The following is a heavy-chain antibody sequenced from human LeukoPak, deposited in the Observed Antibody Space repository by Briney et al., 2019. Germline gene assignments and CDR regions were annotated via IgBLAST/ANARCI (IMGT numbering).Heavy chain of an antibody. J-gene: IGHJ4*02. CDR2: ISGSGGST. V-gene: IGHV3-23*01. Sequence: GGSLRLSCAASGFTFSSYAMSWVRQAAGKGLEWVSAISGSGGSTYYADSVKGRFTISRDNSKNTLYLQMNSLRAEDTAVYYCAKDGRRFLEWTPLDYWGQGTLVTVSS. CDR1: GFTFSSYA. CDR3: AKDGRRFLEWTPLDY. D-gene: IGHD3-3*01.